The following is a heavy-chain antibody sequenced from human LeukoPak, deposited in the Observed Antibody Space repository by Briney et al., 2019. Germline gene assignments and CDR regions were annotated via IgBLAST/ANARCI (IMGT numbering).Heavy chain of an antibody. V-gene: IGHV1-18*01. Sequence: ASVKVSCKASGYTFTSYGISWVRQAPGQGLEWMGWISAYNGNTNYAQKLQGRVTMTTDTSTTTAYMELRSLRSDDTAVYYCARGGRYCSGSNCYSSDYWGQGTLVTVSS. CDR2: ISAYNGNT. D-gene: IGHD2-15*01. J-gene: IGHJ4*02. CDR3: ARGGRYCSGSNCYSSDY. CDR1: GYTFTSYG.